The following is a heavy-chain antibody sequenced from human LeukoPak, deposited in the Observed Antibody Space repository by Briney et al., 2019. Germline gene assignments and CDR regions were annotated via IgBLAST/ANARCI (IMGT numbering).Heavy chain of an antibody. D-gene: IGHD6-19*01. CDR1: GGSISSGGYY. Sequence: PSETLSLTCTVSGGSISSGGYYWSWIRQHPGKGLEWIGYIYYSGSTYYNPCLKSRVTISVDTSKNQFSLKLSSVTAADTAVYYCARSIAVVYFDYWGQGTLVTVSS. CDR2: IYYSGST. V-gene: IGHV4-31*03. J-gene: IGHJ4*02. CDR3: ARSIAVVYFDY.